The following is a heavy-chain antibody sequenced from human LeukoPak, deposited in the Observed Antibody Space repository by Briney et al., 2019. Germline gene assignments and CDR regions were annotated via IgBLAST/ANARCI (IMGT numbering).Heavy chain of an antibody. Sequence: ASVKVSCKASGYTFTGYYMHWVRQAPGQGLEGMGWINPNSSDTNYAQKFQGRVTMTRDTSISTAYMELSRLRSDDTAVYYCARDNIVVGKTWGQGTLVTVSS. CDR3: ARDNIVVGKT. J-gene: IGHJ4*02. V-gene: IGHV1-2*02. D-gene: IGHD2-2*01. CDR1: GYTFTGYY. CDR2: INPNSSDT.